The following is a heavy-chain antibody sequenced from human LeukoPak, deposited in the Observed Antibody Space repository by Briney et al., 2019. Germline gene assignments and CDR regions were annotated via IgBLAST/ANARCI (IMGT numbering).Heavy chain of an antibody. J-gene: IGHJ4*02. V-gene: IGHV4-4*02. CDR1: GGSISSNNW. CDR3: ARVNINNWHSCDY. CDR2: IYHSGSP. D-gene: IGHD1-1*01. Sequence: SETLSLTCAVSGGSISSNNWWGWVRQPPGQGLEWIGEIYHSGSPNYNPSLKSRVTISVDESRNHFSLNLSSVTAADTAVYYCARVNINNWHSCDYWGQGTLVTVSS.